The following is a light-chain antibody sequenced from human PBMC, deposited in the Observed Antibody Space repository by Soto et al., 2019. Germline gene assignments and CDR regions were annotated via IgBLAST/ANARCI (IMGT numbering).Light chain of an antibody. J-gene: IGKJ4*01. CDR1: QSVSSN. V-gene: IGKV3-20*01. Sequence: EIVMTQSPATLSVSPGERATLSCRASQSVSSNLAWYQQKPGQAPRLLNYGASTRATGIPDRFSGSGSGTDFTLTISRLEPEDFAVYYCQQYGSSLRTFGGGTKVDIK. CDR2: GAS. CDR3: QQYGSSLRT.